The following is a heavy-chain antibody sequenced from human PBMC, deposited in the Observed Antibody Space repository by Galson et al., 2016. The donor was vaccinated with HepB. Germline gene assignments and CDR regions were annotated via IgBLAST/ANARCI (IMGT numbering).Heavy chain of an antibody. Sequence: SVKVSCKASSHTFTSHGVTWVRQAPGQGLEWMGWISAYDGDTTYAQKFQGRVPMTTITSTSTAYMELRSLRSDDTAVYYCARAGYCSGDGCYNSYGMDVWGQGTTVTVSS. CDR2: ISAYDGDT. J-gene: IGHJ6*02. D-gene: IGHD2-15*01. V-gene: IGHV1-18*01. CDR1: SHTFTSHG. CDR3: ARAGYCSGDGCYNSYGMDV.